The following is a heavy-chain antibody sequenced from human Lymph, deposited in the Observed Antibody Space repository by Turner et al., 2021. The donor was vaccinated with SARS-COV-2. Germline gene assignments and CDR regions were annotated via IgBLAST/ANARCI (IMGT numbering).Heavy chain of an antibody. D-gene: IGHD1-26*01. Sequence: EVQRVESGGGLVLPGGSLRLSCAASGFIFSSYEMNWVRQAPGKGLEWVSYISRSGSTIYYADSVKGRFTISRDNAKNSLYLQMSSLRAEDTAVYYCARDTVGATHAFDIWGQGTMVTVSS. V-gene: IGHV3-48*03. J-gene: IGHJ3*02. CDR1: GFIFSSYE. CDR2: ISRSGSTI. CDR3: ARDTVGATHAFDI.